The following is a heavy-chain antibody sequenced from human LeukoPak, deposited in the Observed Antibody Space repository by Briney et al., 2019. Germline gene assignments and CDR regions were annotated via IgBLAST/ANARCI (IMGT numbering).Heavy chain of an antibody. J-gene: IGHJ6*02. CDR2: IIPILGIA. Sequence: GASVKVSCKAFGGTFSSYAISWVRQAPGQGLEWMGRIIPILGIANYAQKFQGRVTITADKSTSTAYMELSSLRSEDTAVYYCARDLGVAAAGTAFWVYGMDVWGQGTTVTVSS. CDR3: ARDLGVAAAGTAFWVYGMDV. CDR1: GGTFSSYA. V-gene: IGHV1-69*04. D-gene: IGHD6-13*01.